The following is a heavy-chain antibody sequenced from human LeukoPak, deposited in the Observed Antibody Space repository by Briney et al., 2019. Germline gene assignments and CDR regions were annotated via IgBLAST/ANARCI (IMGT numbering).Heavy chain of an antibody. D-gene: IGHD3-22*01. CDR3: ARGPDYYDSSGRFDY. Sequence: GGSLRLSCAASGFTFSSYGMHWVRQAPGKGLEWVAVIWYDGSHKYYADSVKGRFTISRDNSKNTLYLQMNSLRAEDTAVYYCARGPDYYDSSGRFDYWGQGTLVTVSS. V-gene: IGHV3-33*08. J-gene: IGHJ4*02. CDR1: GFTFSSYG. CDR2: IWYDGSHK.